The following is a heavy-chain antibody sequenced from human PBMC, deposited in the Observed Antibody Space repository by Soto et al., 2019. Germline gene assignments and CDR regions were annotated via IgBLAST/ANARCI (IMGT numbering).Heavy chain of an antibody. CDR3: ATDRPEDSSGYYYVEFDY. CDR2: FDPEDGET. Sequence: ASVKVSCKASGYTLTELSMHWVRQAPGKGLEWMGGFDPEDGETIYAQKFQGRVTMTEDTSTDTAYMELSSLRSEDTVVYYCATDRPEDSSGYYYVEFDYWGQGTLVTVSS. CDR1: GYTLTELS. J-gene: IGHJ4*02. V-gene: IGHV1-24*01. D-gene: IGHD3-22*01.